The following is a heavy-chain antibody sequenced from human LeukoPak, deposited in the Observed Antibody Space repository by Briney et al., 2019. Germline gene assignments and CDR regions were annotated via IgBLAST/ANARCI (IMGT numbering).Heavy chain of an antibody. J-gene: IGHJ4*02. D-gene: IGHD3-10*01. CDR2: ISGSGGGP. CDR1: GFTFSKYA. Sequence: KSGGSLRLSCAASGFTFSKYAMSWVRQAPGKGLEWVSGISGSGGGPYYADSVKGRFTISRDNSKNTLYLQMNSLRADDTAVYYCARDRGGTGNYPLDYWGQGTLVIVSP. V-gene: IGHV3-23*01. CDR3: ARDRGGTGNYPLDY.